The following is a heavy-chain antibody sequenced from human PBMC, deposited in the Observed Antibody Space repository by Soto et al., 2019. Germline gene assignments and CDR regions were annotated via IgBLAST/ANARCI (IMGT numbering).Heavy chain of an antibody. CDR3: AKDGSYCSSTSCYWKYYFDY. V-gene: IGHV3-23*01. D-gene: IGHD2-2*01. CDR2: ISGSGGST. CDR1: GFTFSSYA. Sequence: GGSLRLSCAASGFTFSSYAMSWVRQAPGKGLEWVSAISGSGGSTYYADSVKGRFTISRDNSKNTLYLQMNSLRAEDTAVYYCAKDGSYCSSTSCYWKYYFDYWGQGTLGTVSS. J-gene: IGHJ4*02.